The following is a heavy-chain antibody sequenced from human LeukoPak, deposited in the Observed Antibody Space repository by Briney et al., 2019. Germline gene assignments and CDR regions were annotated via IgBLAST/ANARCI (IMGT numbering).Heavy chain of an antibody. CDR1: GFTFSSYG. V-gene: IGHV3-23*01. Sequence: GGSLRLSCAASGFTFSSYGMGWVRQAPGKGLEWVSAISGSGGSTYYADSVKGRFTISRDNSKNTLYPQMNSLRAEDTAVYYCAKDESYGDTEHFDYWGQGTLVTVSS. CDR2: ISGSGGST. J-gene: IGHJ4*02. CDR3: AKDESYGDTEHFDY. D-gene: IGHD4-17*01.